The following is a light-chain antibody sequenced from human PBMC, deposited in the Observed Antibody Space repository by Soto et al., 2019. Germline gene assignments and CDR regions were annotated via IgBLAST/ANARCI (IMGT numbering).Light chain of an antibody. CDR1: QGISNI. J-gene: IGKJ4*01. Sequence: DIEMTQSPSSLSASVGHRVTITCRASQGISNILAWYQQKPGKVPTLLIYAASTLKSGVPSRFSGSGSGTDFTLTISSLQPEDVATYYCQKYNSSPLTFGGGTKVEIK. V-gene: IGKV1-27*01. CDR3: QKYNSSPLT. CDR2: AAS.